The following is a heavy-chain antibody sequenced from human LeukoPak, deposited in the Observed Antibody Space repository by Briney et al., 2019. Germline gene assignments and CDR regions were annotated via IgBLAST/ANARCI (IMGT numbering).Heavy chain of an antibody. D-gene: IGHD2-2*01. J-gene: IGHJ4*02. Sequence: GGSLRLSCAASGFTFSSYGMHWVRQAPGKGLEWVAFIRYDGSNKYYADSVKGRFTISRDNSKNTLYLQMNSLRAEDTAVYYCAKGLGPAATYFDYWGQGTLVTVSS. V-gene: IGHV3-30*02. CDR1: GFTFSSYG. CDR3: AKGLGPAATYFDY. CDR2: IRYDGSNK.